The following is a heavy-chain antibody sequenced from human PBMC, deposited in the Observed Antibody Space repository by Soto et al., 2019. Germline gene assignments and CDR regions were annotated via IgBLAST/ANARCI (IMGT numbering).Heavy chain of an antibody. D-gene: IGHD4-17*01. Sequence: QDQLVQSGAEVKKPGSSVKVSCKASGGTFSSHTFSWVRQAPGQGLEWMGRIIPALGTATYAQKFQGRVTITADESATTVYMELSSLRSEDTAVYYCARPACGDYWYCDLWGRGTLVTVSS. CDR1: GGTFSSHT. CDR3: ARPACGDYWYCDL. V-gene: IGHV1-69*08. J-gene: IGHJ2*01. CDR2: IIPALGTA.